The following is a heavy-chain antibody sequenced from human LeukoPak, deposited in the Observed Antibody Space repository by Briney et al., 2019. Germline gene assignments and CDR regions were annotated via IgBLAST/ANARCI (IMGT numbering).Heavy chain of an antibody. CDR1: GFTFSSYE. CDR2: ISSSGSTI. V-gene: IGHV3-48*03. CDR3: AKNGDRGAYCSGGSCYPYYYYYMDV. Sequence: GGSLRLSCAASGFTFSSYEMNWVRQAPGKGLEWVSYISSSGSTIYYADSVKGRFTISRDNAKNTLYLQMNSLRAEDTAVYYCAKNGDRGAYCSGGSCYPYYYYYMDVWGKGTTVTISS. J-gene: IGHJ6*03. D-gene: IGHD2-15*01.